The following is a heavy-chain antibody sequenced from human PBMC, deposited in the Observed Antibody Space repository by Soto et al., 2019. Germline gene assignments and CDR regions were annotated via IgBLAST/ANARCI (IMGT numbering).Heavy chain of an antibody. CDR3: AREDPPSLS. Sequence: QVQLVQSGAEVKKPGASVKVSCKASGYTFTSYGISWGRQAPGQGLEWMGWISAYNGNTNYAQKLQGRVTXXTDTSTSTDYMELRSVRSDDTAVYYCAREDPPSLSWGQGTLVTVSS. V-gene: IGHV1-18*01. CDR2: ISAYNGNT. D-gene: IGHD2-2*01. CDR1: GYTFTSYG. J-gene: IGHJ4*02.